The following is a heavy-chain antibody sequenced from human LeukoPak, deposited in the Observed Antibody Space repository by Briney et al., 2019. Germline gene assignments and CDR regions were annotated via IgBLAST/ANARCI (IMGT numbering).Heavy chain of an antibody. CDR3: PRGLEKGSSGYYYGY. Sequence: ASVKVSCKASGYTFTGYYMHWVRQAPGQGLEWMGRINPNSGGTNYAQKFQGRVTMTRDTSISTAYMELSRLRSDDTAVYYCPRGLEKGSSGYYYGYWGQGTLVTVSS. V-gene: IGHV1-2*06. J-gene: IGHJ4*02. D-gene: IGHD3-22*01. CDR1: GYTFTGYY. CDR2: INPNSGGT.